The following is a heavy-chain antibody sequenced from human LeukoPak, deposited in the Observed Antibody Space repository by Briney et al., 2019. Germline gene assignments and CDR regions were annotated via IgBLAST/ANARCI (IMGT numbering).Heavy chain of an antibody. V-gene: IGHV3-21*06. J-gene: IGHJ6*03. CDR3: ARDPYSGNYGAYYYYYMDV. D-gene: IGHD1-26*01. Sequence: GGSLRLSCAASGFTFTSYNMNWVRQAPGKGLEWVSSITSSSTYINYADSVKGRFTISRDNAKNSLYLQLDSLRVEDTAVYYCARDPYSGNYGAYYYYYMDVWGKGTTVTISS. CDR2: ITSSSTYI. CDR1: GFTFTSYN.